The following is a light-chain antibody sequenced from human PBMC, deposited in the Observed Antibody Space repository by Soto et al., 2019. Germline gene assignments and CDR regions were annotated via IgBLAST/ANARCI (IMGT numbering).Light chain of an antibody. V-gene: IGKV3-11*01. CDR3: QQRSDWPLT. CDR1: QSVRGY. CDR2: DAS. Sequence: EIVLTQSPATLSLSPGERATLSCRASQSVRGYLAWYQQKPGQAPRLLIYDASSRVTGLPARFSGSGSGTDFTLTISSLEPEDFAVYYCQQRSDWPLTFGGGTKVDIK. J-gene: IGKJ4*01.